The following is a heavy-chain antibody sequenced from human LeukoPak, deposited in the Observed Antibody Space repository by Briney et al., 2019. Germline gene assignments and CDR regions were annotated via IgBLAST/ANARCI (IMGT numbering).Heavy chain of an antibody. Sequence: PGGSLRLSCAASGFTFSSYAMSWVRQAPGKGLEWISGISGSGASTYYADSVKGRFTISRDDSRNTLYLQMNSLRGDDTAVCYCAKDVGKWESLHFFDYWGQGTLVTVSS. J-gene: IGHJ4*02. CDR2: ISGSGAST. D-gene: IGHD1-26*01. V-gene: IGHV3-23*01. CDR1: GFTFSSYA. CDR3: AKDVGKWESLHFFDY.